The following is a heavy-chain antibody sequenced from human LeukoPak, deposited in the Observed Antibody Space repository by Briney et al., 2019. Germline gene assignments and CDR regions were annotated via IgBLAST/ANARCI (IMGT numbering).Heavy chain of an antibody. Sequence: PGGSLRLSCAASGFTSRSYAMSWVRQAPGKGLEWVSAISGSGGRTYYADSVKGRFTISRDHSKNTLYLQMNSLRAEDTAIYYGAKENSGKYPDYWGQGTLVTVSS. CDR1: GFTSRSYA. CDR3: AKENSGKYPDY. CDR2: ISGSGGRT. V-gene: IGHV3-23*01. D-gene: IGHD1-26*01. J-gene: IGHJ4*02.